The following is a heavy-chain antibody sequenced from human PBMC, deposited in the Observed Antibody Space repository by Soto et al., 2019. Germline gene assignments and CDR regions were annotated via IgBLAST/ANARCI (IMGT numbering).Heavy chain of an antibody. J-gene: IGHJ4*02. CDR3: ASIEGGYYYDSSGYYDY. Sequence: EVQLVESGGGLVQPGGSLRLSCAASGFTFSSYSMNWVRQAPGKGLEWVSYISSSSSTIYYADSVKGRFTISRDNAKNSLYLQMNSLRDEDTAVYYCASIEGGYYYDSSGYYDYWGQSTLVTVSS. CDR2: ISSSSSTI. CDR1: GFTFSSYS. D-gene: IGHD3-22*01. V-gene: IGHV3-48*02.